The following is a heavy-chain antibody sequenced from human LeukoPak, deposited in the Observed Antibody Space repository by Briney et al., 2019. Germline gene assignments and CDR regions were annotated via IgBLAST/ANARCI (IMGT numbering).Heavy chain of an antibody. CDR1: GGSISSYY. J-gene: IGHJ5*02. Sequence: GSLSLTCTVSGGSISSYYWSWIRQPPGKGLEWIGYIYYSGSTNYNPSLKSRVTISVDTSKNQFSLKLSSVTAADTAVYYCARDPMVRGWYWFDPWGQGTLVTVSS. D-gene: IGHD3-10*01. CDR2: IYYSGST. CDR3: ARDPMVRGWYWFDP. V-gene: IGHV4-59*01.